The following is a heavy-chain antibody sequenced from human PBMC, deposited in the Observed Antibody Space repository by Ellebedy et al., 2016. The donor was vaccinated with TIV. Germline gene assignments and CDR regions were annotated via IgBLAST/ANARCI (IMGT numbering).Heavy chain of an antibody. Sequence: MPGGSLRLSCTVSGGSISSNSYYWGWIRQPPGKGLEWIGSIYYSGSTYYNPSLKSRVTISVDTSKNQFSLKLSSVTAADTAVYYCARLAEDSRIYSSSSFDYWGQGTLVTVSS. V-gene: IGHV4-39*01. D-gene: IGHD6-6*01. CDR2: IYYSGST. J-gene: IGHJ4*02. CDR3: ARLAEDSRIYSSSSFDY. CDR1: GGSISSNSYY.